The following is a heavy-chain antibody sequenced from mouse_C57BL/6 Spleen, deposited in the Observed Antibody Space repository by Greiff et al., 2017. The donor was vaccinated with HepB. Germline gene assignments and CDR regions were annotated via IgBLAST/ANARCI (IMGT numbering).Heavy chain of an antibody. CDR2: IWGDDDK. V-gene: IGHV8-8*01. CDR1: GFSLSTFGMG. CDR3: ARIANDYYGSSHWYFDV. D-gene: IGHD1-1*01. Sequence: QVTLKVSGPGILQPSQTLSLTCSFSGFSLSTFGMGVGWIRQPSGKGLEWLAHIWGDDDKYYNPALKSRLTISKDTSKNQLFLKIANVDTADTATYYCARIANDYYGSSHWYFDVWGTGTTVTVSS. J-gene: IGHJ1*03.